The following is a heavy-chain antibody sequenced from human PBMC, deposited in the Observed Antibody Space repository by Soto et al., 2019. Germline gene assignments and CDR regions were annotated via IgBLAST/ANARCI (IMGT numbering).Heavy chain of an antibody. Sequence: GGSLRLSCAASGFTFSSYAMHWVRQAPGKGLEWVAVISYDGSNKYYADSVKGRFTISRDNSKNTLYLQMNSLRAEDTAVYYCARDGIWFGIVGATSFDYWGQGTLVTVSS. J-gene: IGHJ4*02. CDR2: ISYDGSNK. V-gene: IGHV3-30-3*01. CDR3: ARDGIWFGIVGATSFDY. D-gene: IGHD1-26*01. CDR1: GFTFSSYA.